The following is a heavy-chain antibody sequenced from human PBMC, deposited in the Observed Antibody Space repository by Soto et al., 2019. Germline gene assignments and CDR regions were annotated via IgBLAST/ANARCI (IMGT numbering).Heavy chain of an antibody. Sequence: QVQLVESGGGVVQPGRSLRLSCAASGFTFSTHAMHWVRQAPGKGLECVAIVSFDGSNKYYADSVKGLFTISRDNSKKTRYLPTCCRAHQDTAVCFCARDQTVITTAGGGLMVQWCQGALVTVSS. D-gene: IGHD3-22*01. V-gene: IGHV3-30-3*01. CDR2: VSFDGSNK. J-gene: IGHJ4*02. CDR1: GFTFSTHA. CDR3: ARDQTVITTAGGGLMVQ.